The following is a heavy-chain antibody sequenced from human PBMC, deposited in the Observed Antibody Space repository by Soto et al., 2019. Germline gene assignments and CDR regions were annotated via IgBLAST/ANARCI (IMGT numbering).Heavy chain of an antibody. Sequence: SETLSLTCTVSGGSITSSSHYWGWIRQPPGKGLESIANIYYDGSTYYSPPLRGRATISVDKSNNQFSLRLRYVTAADTAVYYCATLPPRIVVTLLPIPSWGQGIQVTVSS. CDR1: GGSITSSSHY. V-gene: IGHV4-39*07. CDR3: ATLPPRIVVTLLPIPS. CDR2: IYYDGST. J-gene: IGHJ5*02. D-gene: IGHD2-21*01.